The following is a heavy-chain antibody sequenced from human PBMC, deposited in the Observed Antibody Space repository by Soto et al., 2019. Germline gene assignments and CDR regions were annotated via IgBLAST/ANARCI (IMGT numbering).Heavy chain of an antibody. CDR2: ISGSGGST. Sequence: PGGSLRLSCAASGFTFSSYAMSWVRQAPGKGLEWVSAISGSGGSTFYADSVKGRFTISRDNSKNTLYLQMNSLRAEDTAIYYCAKDPDIVVVPAAMPNWFDPWGQGTLVTVSS. V-gene: IGHV3-23*01. J-gene: IGHJ5*02. D-gene: IGHD2-2*01. CDR3: AKDPDIVVVPAAMPNWFDP. CDR1: GFTFSSYA.